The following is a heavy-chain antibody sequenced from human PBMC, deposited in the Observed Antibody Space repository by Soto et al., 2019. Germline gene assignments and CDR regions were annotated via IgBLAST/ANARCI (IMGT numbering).Heavy chain of an antibody. J-gene: IGHJ4*02. Sequence: ASVKVSCKASGYTFTSYAMHWVRQAPGQRLEWMGWINAGNGNTKYSQKFQGRVTITRDTSASTAYMELNSLRSEDTAVYYCAKDRLRRGATSAFDYWGQGTLVTVSS. D-gene: IGHD1-26*01. V-gene: IGHV1-3*01. CDR3: AKDRLRRGATSAFDY. CDR1: GYTFTSYA. CDR2: INAGNGNT.